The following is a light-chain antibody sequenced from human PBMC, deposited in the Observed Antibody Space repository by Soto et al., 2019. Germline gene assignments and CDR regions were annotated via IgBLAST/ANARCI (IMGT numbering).Light chain of an antibody. CDR3: QQTNIYSPW. CDR2: KAS. Sequence: DIQMTQSPSTLSASVGDRLTIACRASQSISSWLAWYQQKPGKAPKLLIYKASSLESGVPSRFSGSGSGTEFTLTIGSLQPDDFAAYYCQQTNIYSPWFGQGTKVEIK. J-gene: IGKJ1*01. V-gene: IGKV1-5*03. CDR1: QSISSW.